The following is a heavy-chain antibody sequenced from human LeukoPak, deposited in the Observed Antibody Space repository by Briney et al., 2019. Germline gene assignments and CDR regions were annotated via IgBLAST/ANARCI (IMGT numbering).Heavy chain of an antibody. CDR2: IYYSGST. D-gene: IGHD4-17*01. CDR3: ASLYGDYVYYYYDMDV. CDR1: GGSISSYY. V-gene: IGHV4-59*01. J-gene: IGHJ6*02. Sequence: SETLSLTCTVSGGSISSYYWSWIRQPPGKGLEWIGYIYYSGSTNYNPSLKSRVTISVDTSKNQFSLKLSSVTAADTAVYYCASLYGDYVYYYYDMDVWGQGTTVTVSS.